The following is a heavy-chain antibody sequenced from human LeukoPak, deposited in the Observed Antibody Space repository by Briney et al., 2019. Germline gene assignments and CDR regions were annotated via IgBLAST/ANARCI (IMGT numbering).Heavy chain of an antibody. CDR2: IRYDGSNE. CDR1: GFSFNTYD. D-gene: IGHD3-10*01. Sequence: GGSLRLSCAASGFSFNTYDIHWVRQAPGKGLEWVALIRYDGSNEYYADSVKGRFTISRDNSKNTLYLQMNSLRAEDTAVYYCARGGYYGSGSYEYFDYWGQGTLVTVSS. CDR3: ARGGYYGSGSYEYFDY. J-gene: IGHJ4*02. V-gene: IGHV3-30*02.